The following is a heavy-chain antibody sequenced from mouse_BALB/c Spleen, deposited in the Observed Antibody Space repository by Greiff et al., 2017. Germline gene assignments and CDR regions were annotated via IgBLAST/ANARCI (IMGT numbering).Heavy chain of an antibody. D-gene: IGHD2-14*01. J-gene: IGHJ2*01. V-gene: IGHV5-4*02. CDR3: ARAYYRYDEGYYFDY. CDR2: ISDGGSYT. Sequence: DVMLVESGGGLVKPGGSLKLSCAASGFTFSDYYMYWVRQTPEKRLEWVATISDGGSYTYYPDSVKGRFTISRDNAKNNLYLQMSSLKSEDTAMYYCARAYYRYDEGYYFDYWGQGTTLTVSS. CDR1: GFTFSDYY.